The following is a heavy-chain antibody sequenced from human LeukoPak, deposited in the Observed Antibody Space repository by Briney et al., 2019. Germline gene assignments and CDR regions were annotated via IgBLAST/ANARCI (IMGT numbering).Heavy chain of an antibody. J-gene: IGHJ4*01. Sequence: GGSLRLSCAVSGFTFSSYWMSWVRQAPGKGLEWMASIRQDGGEKSYVDSVKGRFTISRDNTKNSLYLQINSLRAEDTAVYYCARDGTAAGLYFDLWGQGTLVTVSS. D-gene: IGHD6-13*01. CDR1: GFTFSSYW. CDR2: IRQDGGEK. V-gene: IGHV3-7*01. CDR3: ARDGTAAGLYFDL.